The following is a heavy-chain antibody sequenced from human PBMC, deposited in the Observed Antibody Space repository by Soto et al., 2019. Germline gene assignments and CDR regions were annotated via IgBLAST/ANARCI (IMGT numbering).Heavy chain of an antibody. D-gene: IGHD6-13*01. V-gene: IGHV1-69*01. J-gene: IGHJ6*02. Sequence: QVHLVQSSAEVKKPGSSVKVSCRASGGTFTSIAFSWVRQAPGQGLEWMGGIIPVLGTPNYAQKFQARVTITADASTTTLHMELSSLRSDDTPVYSSASSAGLDHLLNYYGLNVSGQGTTVTV. CDR3: ASSAGLDHLLNYYGLNV. CDR1: GGTFTSIA. CDR2: IIPVLGTP.